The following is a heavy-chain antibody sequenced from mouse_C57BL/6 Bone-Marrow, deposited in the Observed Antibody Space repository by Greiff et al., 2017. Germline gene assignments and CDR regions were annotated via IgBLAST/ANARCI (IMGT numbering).Heavy chain of an antibody. CDR3: AKIYYDYDGWYFDV. Sequence: VHLVESGPGLVQPSQSLSITCTVSGFSLTSSGVHWVRQSPGKGLEWLGVIWRGGSTDYNAAFMSSLRITKDHSKSQVFFKMNSLQADDTAIYYCAKIYYDYDGWYFDVWGTGTTVTVSS. J-gene: IGHJ1*03. CDR1: GFSLTSSG. V-gene: IGHV2-5*01. CDR2: IWRGGST. D-gene: IGHD2-4*01.